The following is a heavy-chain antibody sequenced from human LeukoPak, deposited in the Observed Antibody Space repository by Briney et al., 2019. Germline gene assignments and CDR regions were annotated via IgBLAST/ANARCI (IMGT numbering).Heavy chain of an antibody. J-gene: IGHJ6*03. V-gene: IGHV3-11*01. CDR1: GFTFSDYY. CDR3: ARDKGNYYYYYMDV. CDR2: ISSSGSTI. Sequence: GSLRLSCAASGFTFSDYYMSWIRQAPGKGLEWVSYISSSGSTIYYADSVKGRFTISRDNAKNSLYLQMNSLRAEDTAVYYCARDKGNYYYYYMDVWGKGTTVTVSS.